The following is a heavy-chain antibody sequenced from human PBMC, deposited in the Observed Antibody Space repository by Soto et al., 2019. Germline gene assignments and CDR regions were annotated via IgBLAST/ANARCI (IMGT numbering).Heavy chain of an antibody. J-gene: IGHJ5*02. Sequence: QVQLVESGGGVVQPEKSLRLSCVASGFTLSSLAMNWVRQAPGKGLEWVAIIWSDGIEKFYGESVKGRFTIYRDDSKNTRYLQMDSLRADDTAVYYCASGTRNFFDPWGQGTPVTVSS. CDR3: ASGTRNFFDP. D-gene: IGHD1-7*01. CDR2: IWSDGIEK. V-gene: IGHV3-33*01. CDR1: GFTLSSLA.